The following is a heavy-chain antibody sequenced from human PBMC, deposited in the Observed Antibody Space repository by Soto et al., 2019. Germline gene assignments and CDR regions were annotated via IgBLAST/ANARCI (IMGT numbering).Heavy chain of an antibody. CDR1: DYSISSGFY. D-gene: IGHD5-12*01. Sequence: SETLSLTCAVSDYSISSGFYWGWIRQPPGKGLEWIGNIYHSGSTYYNPSLKSRVTISVDRSKNQFSLKLSSVTAADPAVYYCARENGDGYKDAFDIWGQGTMVTVSS. CDR2: IYHSGST. V-gene: IGHV4-38-2*02. J-gene: IGHJ3*02. CDR3: ARENGDGYKDAFDI.